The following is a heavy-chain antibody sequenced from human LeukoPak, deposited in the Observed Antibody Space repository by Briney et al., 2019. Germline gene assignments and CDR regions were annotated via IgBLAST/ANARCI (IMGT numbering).Heavy chain of an antibody. CDR3: ARSTVGYYYYYYMDV. J-gene: IGHJ6*03. V-gene: IGHV1-69*05. CDR2: IIPIFGTA. D-gene: IGHD4-17*01. CDR1: GGTFSSYA. Sequence: ASVKVSCKASGGTFSSYAISWVRQAPGQGLEWMGGIIPIFGTANYAQKFQGRVTITTDESTSTAYKELSSLRSEDTAVYYCARSTVGYYYYYYMDVWGKGTTVTVSS.